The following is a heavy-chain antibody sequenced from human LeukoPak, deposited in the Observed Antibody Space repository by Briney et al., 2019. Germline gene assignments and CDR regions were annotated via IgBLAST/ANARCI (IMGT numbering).Heavy chain of an antibody. D-gene: IGHD6-19*01. CDR2: TSARRSNT. CDR3: ARALRLAGVDY. CDR1: GFPFSAYY. V-gene: IGHV3-11*06. Sequence: PGGSLRLSCVVSGFPFSAYYMRWIRQAPGKGLEWVSYTSARRSNTNSADSVKGRFTISRDNTKNTLFLQMNSLRAEDTAVYYCARALRLAGVDYWGEGTLVTVSS. J-gene: IGHJ4*02.